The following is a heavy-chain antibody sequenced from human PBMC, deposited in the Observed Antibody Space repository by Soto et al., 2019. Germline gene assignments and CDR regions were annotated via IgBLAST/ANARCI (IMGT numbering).Heavy chain of an antibody. CDR1: GYTFTSYA. Sequence: ASVKVSCKASGYTFTSYAMHWVRQAPGQRLEWMGWINAGNGNTKYSQKFQGRVTITRDTSASTAYMELSSLRSEDTAVYYCARDPAELLYWGTPYFDYWGQGTLVTVSS. J-gene: IGHJ4*02. CDR3: ARDPAELLYWGTPYFDY. D-gene: IGHD3-10*01. V-gene: IGHV1-3*01. CDR2: INAGNGNT.